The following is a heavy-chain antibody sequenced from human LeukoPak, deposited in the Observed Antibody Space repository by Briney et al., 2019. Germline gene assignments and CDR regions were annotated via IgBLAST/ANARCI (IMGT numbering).Heavy chain of an antibody. CDR2: IYYSGTT. CDR1: GGSISSGGYY. V-gene: IGHV4-31*03. Sequence: SETLSLTCTVSGGSISSGGYYWSWIRQHPGKGLEWIGYIYYSGTTYYNPSLKSRVTMSVDTSKNQFSLKLSSETAADTAVYYCARDGGYGSGSYYFDYWGQGTLVTVSS. J-gene: IGHJ4*02. CDR3: ARDGGYGSGSYYFDY. D-gene: IGHD3-10*01.